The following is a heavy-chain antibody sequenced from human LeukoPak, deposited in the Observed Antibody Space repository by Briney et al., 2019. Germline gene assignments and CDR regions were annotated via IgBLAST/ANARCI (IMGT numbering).Heavy chain of an antibody. D-gene: IGHD2-8*01. J-gene: IGHJ4*02. CDR3: AKDTPIGKYCTNGVCSPFDY. V-gene: IGHV3-23*01. Sequence: GGSLRLSCAASGFTFSSYAMSWVRQAPGKGLEWVSAISGSGGSTYYADSVKGRFTISRDNSRNTLYLQMISLRPEDTAVYYCAKDTPIGKYCTNGVCSPFDYWGQGTLVTVSS. CDR2: ISGSGGST. CDR1: GFTFSSYA.